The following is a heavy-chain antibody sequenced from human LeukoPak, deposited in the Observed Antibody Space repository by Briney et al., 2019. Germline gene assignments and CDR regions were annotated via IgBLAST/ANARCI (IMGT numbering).Heavy chain of an antibody. CDR2: IYYSGCT. Sequence: PSETLSLTCTVSGGSISSSSFYWGWFRQPPGKGLEWLGSIYYSGCTYYNPSLKSRVTISVETSKNQFSLKLSSVTAADTAVYYCARVGFSSGWYEFDYWGQGTLVTVSS. CDR1: GGSISSSSFY. V-gene: IGHV4-39*01. CDR3: ARVGFSSGWYEFDY. D-gene: IGHD6-19*01. J-gene: IGHJ4*02.